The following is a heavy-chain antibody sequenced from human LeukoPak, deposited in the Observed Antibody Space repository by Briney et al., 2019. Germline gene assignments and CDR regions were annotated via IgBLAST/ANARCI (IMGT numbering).Heavy chain of an antibody. CDR3: AREKKGGYSYGLRAGAFDI. J-gene: IGHJ3*02. Sequence: SETLSFTCTVSGGSISSGSYYWSWIRQPAGKGLEWIVRIYTSGSTNYDPSLKSRVTISVDTSKNQVSLKLSSVTAADTAVYYCAREKKGGYSYGLRAGAFDIWGQGTMVTVSS. D-gene: IGHD5-18*01. V-gene: IGHV4-61*02. CDR1: GGSISSGSYY. CDR2: IYTSGST.